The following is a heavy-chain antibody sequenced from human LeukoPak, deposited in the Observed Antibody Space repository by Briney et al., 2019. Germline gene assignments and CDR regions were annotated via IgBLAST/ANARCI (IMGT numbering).Heavy chain of an antibody. CDR2: ISYDGSNK. D-gene: IGHD3-22*01. Sequence: PGGSLRLSCAASGFTFNSYWMHWVRQAPGKGLEWVAVISYDGSNKYYADSVKGRFTISRDNSKNTLYLQMNSLRAEDTAVYYCARGPHYYDSSGYYYFDYWGQGTLVTVSS. V-gene: IGHV3-30-3*01. CDR1: GFTFNSYW. J-gene: IGHJ4*02. CDR3: ARGPHYYDSSGYYYFDY.